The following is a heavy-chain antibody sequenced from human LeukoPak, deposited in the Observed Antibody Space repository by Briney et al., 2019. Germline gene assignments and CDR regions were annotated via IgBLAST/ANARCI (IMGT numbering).Heavy chain of an antibody. Sequence: SETLSLTCTVSGGSIYSTYYYWGWIRQPPGKGLEWIGSIYYSGSTYYNPSLKSRVTISVDTSKNQFSLKLSSVTAADTAVYYCASQVPCDYIWGSYRSGNYFDYWGQGTLVTVSS. D-gene: IGHD3-16*02. V-gene: IGHV4-39*01. CDR2: IYYSGST. J-gene: IGHJ4*02. CDR1: GGSIYSTYYY. CDR3: ASQVPCDYIWGSYRSGNYFDY.